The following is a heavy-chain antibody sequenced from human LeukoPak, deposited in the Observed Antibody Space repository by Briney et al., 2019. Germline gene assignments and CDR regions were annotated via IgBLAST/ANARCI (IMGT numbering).Heavy chain of an antibody. Sequence: PGGSLRLSCAASGFTFSVYAMTWVCQAPGKGVEWVSTSSGNDVGAFYADCVKGGCTISRGNSKNTLYLQMNSLRAEDTAASYCAKDIYGDYGGVDYWGQGTLVTVSS. CDR2: SSGNDVGA. CDR1: GFTFSVYA. V-gene: IGHV3-23*01. J-gene: IGHJ4*02. D-gene: IGHD4-17*01. CDR3: AKDIYGDYGGVDY.